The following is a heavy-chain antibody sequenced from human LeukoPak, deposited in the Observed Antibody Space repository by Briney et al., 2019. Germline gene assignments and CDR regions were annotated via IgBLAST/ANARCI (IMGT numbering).Heavy chain of an antibody. CDR3: ARGSGSQRPGSSGDWFDP. D-gene: IGHD3-10*01. Sequence: ASVKVSCKASGYTFTSYDINWVRQATGQGLEWMGWMNPNSGNTGYAQKFQGRVTITRNTSISTAYMELSSLRSEDTAVYYCARGSGSQRPGSSGDWFDPWGQGTLVTVSS. J-gene: IGHJ5*02. V-gene: IGHV1-8*03. CDR1: GYTFTSYD. CDR2: MNPNSGNT.